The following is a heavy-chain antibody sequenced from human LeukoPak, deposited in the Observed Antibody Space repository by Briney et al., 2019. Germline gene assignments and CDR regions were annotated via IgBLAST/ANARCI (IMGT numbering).Heavy chain of an antibody. Sequence: ASVKVSCKASGYTFTGYYMHWVRQAPGQGLEWMGWINPNSGGTNYAQKFQGRVTMTRDTSISTAYMELSRLRSDDTAVYYCARDSRGYSSGWYASYDAFGIWGQGTMVTVSS. CDR2: INPNSGGT. J-gene: IGHJ3*02. CDR1: GYTFTGYY. D-gene: IGHD6-19*01. V-gene: IGHV1-2*02. CDR3: ARDSRGYSSGWYASYDAFGI.